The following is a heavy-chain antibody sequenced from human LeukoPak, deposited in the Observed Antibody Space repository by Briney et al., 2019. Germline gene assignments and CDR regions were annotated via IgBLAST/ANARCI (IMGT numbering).Heavy chain of an antibody. CDR3: ARHGARGAYSHFDY. J-gene: IGHJ4*02. D-gene: IGHD5-24*01. CDR2: INPSSGGT. V-gene: IGHV1-2*02. Sequence: ASVKVSCKASGYTFTGYYIHWLRQAPGQGLEWMGWINPSSGGTNYAQKFQGRVTMSRDTSINTAYMELTRLTSDDTAVYFCARHGARGAYSHFDYWGQGALVTVSS. CDR1: GYTFTGYY.